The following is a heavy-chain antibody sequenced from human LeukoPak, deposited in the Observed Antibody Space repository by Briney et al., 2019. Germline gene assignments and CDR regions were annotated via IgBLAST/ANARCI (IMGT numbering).Heavy chain of an antibody. J-gene: IGHJ4*02. CDR2: INHSGST. V-gene: IGHV4-34*01. CDR3: ASTYYYDSSGLGYFDY. CDR1: GGSFSGYY. Sequence: PSETLSLTCAVYGGSFSGYYWSWLRQPPGKGLEWIGEINHSGSTNYNPSLKSRVTISVDTSKNQFSLKLSSVTAADTAVYYCASTYYYDSSGLGYFDYWGQGTLVTVSS. D-gene: IGHD3-22*01.